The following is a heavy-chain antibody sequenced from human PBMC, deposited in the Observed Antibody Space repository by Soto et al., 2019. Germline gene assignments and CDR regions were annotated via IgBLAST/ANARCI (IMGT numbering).Heavy chain of an antibody. J-gene: IGHJ4*02. CDR2: ISGSGGST. CDR3: AKDHQGLGQLWLPTAFDY. Sequence: GGSLRLSCAASGFTFSSYAMSWVRQAPGKGLEWVSAISGSGGSTYYADSVKDRFTISRDNSKNTLYLQMNSLRAEDTAVYYCAKDHQGLGQLWLPTAFDYWGQGTLVTVSS. CDR1: GFTFSSYA. V-gene: IGHV3-23*01. D-gene: IGHD5-18*01.